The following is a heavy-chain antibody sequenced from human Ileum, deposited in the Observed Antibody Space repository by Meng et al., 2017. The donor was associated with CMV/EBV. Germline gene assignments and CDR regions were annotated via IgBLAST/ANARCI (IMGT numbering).Heavy chain of an antibody. CDR3: ARSSVYWDLDL. Sequence: WGAGWWRPAATLSLPAAVMGGSFSDYESGGIHQPPGKGLSGIEEITHSGITNNNPSLTSRVTTSIDTSKKELSLRRSCVTDAETAVYYCARSSVYWDLDLCGRGTLVTVSS. V-gene: IGHV4-34*01. CDR1: GGSFSDYE. D-gene: IGHD3-3*01. CDR2: ITHSGIT. J-gene: IGHJ2*01.